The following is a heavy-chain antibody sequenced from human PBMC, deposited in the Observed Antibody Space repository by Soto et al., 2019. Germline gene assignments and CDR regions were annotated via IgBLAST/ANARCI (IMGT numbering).Heavy chain of an antibody. J-gene: IGHJ3*02. D-gene: IGHD6-6*01. V-gene: IGHV1-8*01. CDR1: GYTFTSYD. CDR3: ASEYSSSGNAFDI. CDR2: MNPNSGNT. Sequence: ASVKVSCKASGYTFTSYDINWVRQATGQGLEWMGWMNPNSGNTGYAQKFQGRVTMTRNTSISTAYMELSSLRSEDTAVYYCASEYSSSGNAFDIWGQGTMVTVSS.